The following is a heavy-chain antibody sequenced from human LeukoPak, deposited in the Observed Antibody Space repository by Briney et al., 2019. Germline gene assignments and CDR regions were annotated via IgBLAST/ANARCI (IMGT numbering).Heavy chain of an antibody. CDR3: ARGLAVAGYYYGMDV. J-gene: IGHJ6*02. CDR2: IYSGGST. CDR1: GFTVSSNY. D-gene: IGHD6-19*01. Sequence: PGGSLRLSCAASGFTVSSNYMSWVRLAPGKGLQWVSVIYSGGSTYYADSVKGRFTISRDNSKNTLYLQMNSLRAEDTAVYYCARGLAVAGYYYGMDVWGQGTTVTVSS. V-gene: IGHV3-53*01.